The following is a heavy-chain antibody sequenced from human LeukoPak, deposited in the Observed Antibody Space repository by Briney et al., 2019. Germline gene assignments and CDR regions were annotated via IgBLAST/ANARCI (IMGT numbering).Heavy chain of an antibody. CDR1: GFAFSSYA. D-gene: IGHD2-2*01. V-gene: IGHV3-23*01. J-gene: IGHJ4*02. Sequence: GGSLRLSGAASGFAFSSYALSWVRQAPGKGLEWVSTISGSGGSTHYADSVKGRFTISRGNSKNTLYLQMNSLRAEDTAVYYCAKAHYCSSTTCPIDHWGQGTLVTVSS. CDR3: AKAHYCSSTTCPIDH. CDR2: ISGSGGST.